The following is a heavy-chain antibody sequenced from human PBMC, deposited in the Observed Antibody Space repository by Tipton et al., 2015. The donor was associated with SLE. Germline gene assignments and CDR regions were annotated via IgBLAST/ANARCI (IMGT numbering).Heavy chain of an antibody. D-gene: IGHD3-3*01. CDR3: VREGLLRFLEWAPCFDY. V-gene: IGHV1-2*06. J-gene: IGHJ4*02. CDR2: INPNNGDT. Sequence: QLVQSGAEVKKPGAAMKVSCETSGYTFTAHYTHWVRRAPGQGLEWMGRINPNNGDTKYAQKFQGRVTMTRDTSISTAYMELSSLRSDDTAVYYCVREGLLRFLEWAPCFDYRGQGTLVTVSS. CDR1: GYTFTAHY.